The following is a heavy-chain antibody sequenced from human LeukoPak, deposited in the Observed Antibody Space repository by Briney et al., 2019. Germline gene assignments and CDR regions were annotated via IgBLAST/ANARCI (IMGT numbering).Heavy chain of an antibody. J-gene: IGHJ6*04. CDR1: GFTFNSFA. D-gene: IGHD3-10*01. V-gene: IGHV3-30*01. Sequence: KAGGSLRLSCAAPGFTFNSFAMHWVRQAPGKGLEWVAVISYDGSKTYYGDSVKGRFTISRDNSKNTLYLQMNSLRAEDTAVFYCARDQGLGVRPVGIDVWGKGTTVTVSS. CDR2: ISYDGSKT. CDR3: ARDQGLGVRPVGIDV.